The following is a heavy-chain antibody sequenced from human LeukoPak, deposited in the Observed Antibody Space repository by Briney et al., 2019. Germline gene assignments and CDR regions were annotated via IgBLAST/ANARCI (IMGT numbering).Heavy chain of an antibody. CDR3: ASQGLETYYTDV. V-gene: IGHV1-46*01. J-gene: IGHJ6*03. Sequence: GASVKVSCKASGYTFTSYYMHWVRQAPGQGLEWMGIINPSGGSTSYAQKFQGRVTMTRDMSTSTVYMELSSLRSEDTAVYYCASQGLETYYTDVWGKETTVTVSS. CDR1: GYTFTSYY. CDR2: INPSGGST. D-gene: IGHD3-3*01.